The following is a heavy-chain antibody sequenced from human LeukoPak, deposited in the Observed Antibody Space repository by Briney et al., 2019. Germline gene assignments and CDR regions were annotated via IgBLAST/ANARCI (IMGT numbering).Heavy chain of an antibody. CDR1: GCTFTSFY. CDR3: ARDWGGYDAGPNWFDP. J-gene: IGHJ5*02. V-gene: IGHV1-2*02. D-gene: IGHD5-12*01. Sequence: ASVKVSCKASGCTFTSFYIHWVRQAPGQGLEWMGWINPNSGATNSAQKFQGRVTMTRDTSITTAYMELSRLRSDDTAVYYCARDWGGYDAGPNWFDPWGQGTLVTVPS. CDR2: INPNSGAT.